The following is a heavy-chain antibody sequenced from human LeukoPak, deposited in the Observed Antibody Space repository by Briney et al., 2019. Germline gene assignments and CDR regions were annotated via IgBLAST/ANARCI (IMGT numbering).Heavy chain of an antibody. V-gene: IGHV3-15*01. Sequence: GGSLRLSCAASGFTFKNAWMSWVRQAPGKGLEWVGRLKSKTDGGATAYAAPVKGRITISRDDSTNRLYLQMNSLKTEDPAVDYCTTANYYDGSVFEYWGQGTLVTVSS. D-gene: IGHD3-22*01. J-gene: IGHJ4*02. CDR2: LKSKTDGGAT. CDR1: GFTFKNAW. CDR3: TTANYYDGSVFEY.